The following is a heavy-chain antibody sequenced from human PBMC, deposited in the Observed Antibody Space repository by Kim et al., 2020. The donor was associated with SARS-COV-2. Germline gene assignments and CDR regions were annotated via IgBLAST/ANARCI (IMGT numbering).Heavy chain of an antibody. CDR2: IKQDGSEK. V-gene: IGHV3-7*03. CDR1: GFTFSTYW. J-gene: IGHJ4*02. CDR3: ARDGANGNYNFDY. Sequence: GGSLRLSCTGSGFTFSTYWMGWVRQAPGEGLEWVAGIKQDGSEKYYVDPVKGRFTISRDNDKNSLYLEMSSLRAEDTAMYYCARDGANGNYNFDYWGQGTLVTVSS. D-gene: IGHD1-1*01.